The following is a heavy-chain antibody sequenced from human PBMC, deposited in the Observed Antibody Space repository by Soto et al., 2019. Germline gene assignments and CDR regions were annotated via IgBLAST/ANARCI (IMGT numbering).Heavy chain of an antibody. CDR3: ARDHDYGDCVGWFDP. CDR2: ISYDGSNK. V-gene: IGHV3-30-3*01. Sequence: GGSLRLSCAASGFTFSSYAMHWVRQAPGKGLEWVAVISYDGSNKYYADSVKGRFTISRDNSKNTLYLQMNSLRAEDTAVYYGARDHDYGDCVGWFDPWGQGTLVTVSS. CDR1: GFTFSSYA. D-gene: IGHD4-17*01. J-gene: IGHJ5*02.